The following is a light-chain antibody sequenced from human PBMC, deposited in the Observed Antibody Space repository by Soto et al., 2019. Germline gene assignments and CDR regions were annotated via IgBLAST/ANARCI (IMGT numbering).Light chain of an antibody. CDR3: TSFTTTNIWV. Sequence: QSALTQPASVSGSPGQSITISCTGTSSDVGGYNSVSWYQQHPGKAPKLMIYEVSNRPSGVSNRFSGSKSGSTASLTISGLQAEDEADYYCTSFTTTNIWVFGGGTKLTVL. J-gene: IGLJ3*02. CDR1: SSDVGGYNS. V-gene: IGLV2-14*01. CDR2: EVS.